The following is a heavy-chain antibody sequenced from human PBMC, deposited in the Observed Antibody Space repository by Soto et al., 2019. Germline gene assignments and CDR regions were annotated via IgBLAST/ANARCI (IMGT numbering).Heavy chain of an antibody. J-gene: IGHJ5*02. D-gene: IGHD2-2*02. V-gene: IGHV3-53*01. Sequence: GGSLRLSCAASGLTVSNKYMSWVRQAPGKGLEWVSVIDGDGTTKYADSVKGRFTISRDNSKNTLYLQVNSLRAEDTAMYYCQIYGSWGQGTLVTVSS. CDR3: QIYGS. CDR1: GLTVSNKY. CDR2: IDGDGTT.